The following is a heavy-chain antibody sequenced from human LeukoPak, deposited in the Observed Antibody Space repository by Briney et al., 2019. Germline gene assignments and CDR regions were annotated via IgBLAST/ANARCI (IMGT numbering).Heavy chain of an antibody. CDR1: GYSFTTYW. J-gene: IGHJ4*02. V-gene: IGHV5-51*03. CDR2: ISPADSDT. D-gene: IGHD3-22*01. Sequence: PGESLKISCKGSGYSFTTYWTGWVRQMPGKGLEWMGIISPADSDTRYSPSFQGQVTFSADKSISTAYLQWSSLKASDTAMYYCARLGDYDSSGSPSDYWGQGTLVTVSS. CDR3: ARLGDYDSSGSPSDY.